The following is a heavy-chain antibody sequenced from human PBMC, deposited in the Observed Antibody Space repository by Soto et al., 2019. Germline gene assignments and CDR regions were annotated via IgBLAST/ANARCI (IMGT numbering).Heavy chain of an antibody. D-gene: IGHD6-6*01. Sequence: QVQLQQWGAGLLKPSETLSLTCAVYGGSFSGYYWSWIRQPPGKGLEWIGEINHSGSTNYNPSLKSRVTISVDTSKNQFSLKLSSVTAADTAVYYCARWSKQLVFHYYYGMDVWGQGTTVTVSS. CDR2: INHSGST. V-gene: IGHV4-34*01. CDR1: GGSFSGYY. CDR3: ARWSKQLVFHYYYGMDV. J-gene: IGHJ6*02.